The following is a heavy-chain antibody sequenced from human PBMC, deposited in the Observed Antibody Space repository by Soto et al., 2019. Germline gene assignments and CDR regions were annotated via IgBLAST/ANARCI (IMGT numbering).Heavy chain of an antibody. CDR2: INHSGST. J-gene: IGHJ5*02. CDR1: GGSFSGYY. Sequence: SETLSLTCAVYGGSFSGYYWSWIRQPPGKGLEWIGEINHSGSTNYNPSLKSRVTISVDTSKNQFSLKLSSVTAAETAVYYCARGNRRGWYPENNWFDPWGQGTLVTVSS. D-gene: IGHD6-19*01. CDR3: ARGNRRGWYPENNWFDP. V-gene: IGHV4-34*01.